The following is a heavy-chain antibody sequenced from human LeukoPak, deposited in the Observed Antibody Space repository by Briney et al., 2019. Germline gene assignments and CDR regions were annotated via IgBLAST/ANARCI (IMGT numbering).Heavy chain of an antibody. CDR2: IEQDGSEI. D-gene: IGHD2-2*01. J-gene: IGHJ3*02. CDR1: GFTFSTYW. CDR3: ASPAATRQWAFDI. V-gene: IGHV3-7*01. Sequence: GGSLRLSCAASGFTFSTYWMTWVRQAPGKGLEWVANIEQDGSEIYYVDSVKGRFTISRDNARNSLFLQMNSLRAEDTAVYFCASPAATRQWAFDIWGQGTMVTVSS.